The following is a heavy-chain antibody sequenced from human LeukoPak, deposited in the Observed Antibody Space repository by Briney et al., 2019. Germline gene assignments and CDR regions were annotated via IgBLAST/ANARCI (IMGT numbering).Heavy chain of an antibody. CDR1: GGSIGSGSYY. CDR3: ARDREVGATGYYFDY. CDR2: IYTSGST. Sequence: PSQTLSLTCTVSGGSIGSGSYYWSWIRQPAGKGLEWIGRIYTSGSTTYNSSLKSRVTISLDTSKNHFSLRLSSVTAADTAVYYCARDREVGATGYYFDYWGQGTLVTVSS. D-gene: IGHD1-26*01. J-gene: IGHJ4*02. V-gene: IGHV4-61*02.